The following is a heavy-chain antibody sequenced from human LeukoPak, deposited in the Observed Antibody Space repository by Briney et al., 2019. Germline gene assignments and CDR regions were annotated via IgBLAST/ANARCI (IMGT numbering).Heavy chain of an antibody. CDR3: ARDLRSSGDY. Sequence: GGSLRLSCAASGFTFSSYWMSWVRQAPGQGLEWMGWISAYNGNTNYAQRLQGRVTMTTDTSTSTAYMELRSLRSDDTAVYYCARDLRSSGDYWGQGTLVTVSS. D-gene: IGHD6-6*01. J-gene: IGHJ4*02. V-gene: IGHV1-18*01. CDR1: GFTFSSYW. CDR2: ISAYNGNT.